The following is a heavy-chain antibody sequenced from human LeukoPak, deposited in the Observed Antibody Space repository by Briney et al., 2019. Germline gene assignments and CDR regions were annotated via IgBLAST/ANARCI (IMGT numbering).Heavy chain of an antibody. CDR1: GYTLTELS. CDR2: FDPEDGET. CDR3: ATDSPFNYYDSSVNPGYYFDY. V-gene: IGHV1-24*01. D-gene: IGHD3-22*01. Sequence: ASVKVSCKVSGYTLTELSMHWVRQAPGKGLEWMGGFDPEDGETIYAQKFQGRVTMTEDTSTDTAYMELSSLRSEDTAVYYCATDSPFNYYDSSVNPGYYFDYWGQGTLVTVSS. J-gene: IGHJ4*02.